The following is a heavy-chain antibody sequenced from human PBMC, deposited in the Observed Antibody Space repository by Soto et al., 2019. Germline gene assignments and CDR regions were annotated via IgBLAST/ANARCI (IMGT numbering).Heavy chain of an antibody. J-gene: IGHJ5*02. D-gene: IGHD3-3*01. V-gene: IGHV4-34*01. CDR2: INHSGST. CDR1: GGSFGGYY. Sequence: SETLSLTCAVYGGSFGGYYWSWIRQPPGKGLEWIGEINHSGSTNYNPSLKSRVTISVDTSKNQFSLKLSSVTAADTAVYYCARGHRRGIFGVPPNWFDPWGQGTLVTVSS. CDR3: ARGHRRGIFGVPPNWFDP.